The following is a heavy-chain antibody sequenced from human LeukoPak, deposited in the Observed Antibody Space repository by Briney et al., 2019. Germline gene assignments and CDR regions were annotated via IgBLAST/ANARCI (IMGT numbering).Heavy chain of an antibody. CDR2: IASDGSST. V-gene: IGHV3-74*01. CDR1: GFTFSSYW. D-gene: IGHD4-23*01. Sequence: GGSLRLSCEASGFTFSSYWMNWVRQAPGKGLVWVSRIASDGSSTTYADSVKGRFSISRDNAKNTLYLQMNSLRVEDTAVYYCARGRPHGNDYWGQGTLVTVSS. J-gene: IGHJ4*02. CDR3: ARGRPHGNDY.